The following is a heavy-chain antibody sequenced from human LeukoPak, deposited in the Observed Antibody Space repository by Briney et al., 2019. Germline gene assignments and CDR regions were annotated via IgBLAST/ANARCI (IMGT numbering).Heavy chain of an antibody. CDR3: ARLPVGVNWFDP. J-gene: IGHJ5*02. D-gene: IGHD3-10*01. CDR2: IYYSGST. CDR1: GGSISSYY. Sequence: SETLSLTCTVSGGSISSYYWSWIRQPPGKGLEWIGYIYYSGSTNYNPSLKSRVTISVDTSKNQFSLMLSSVTAADTAVYYCARLPVGVNWFDPWGQGTLVTVSS. V-gene: IGHV4-59*08.